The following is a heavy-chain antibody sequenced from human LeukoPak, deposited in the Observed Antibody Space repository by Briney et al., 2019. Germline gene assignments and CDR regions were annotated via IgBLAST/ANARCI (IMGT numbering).Heavy chain of an antibody. CDR1: GFTFDDYA. CDR3: ARGSVYLWLRDTYYYMDV. J-gene: IGHJ6*03. V-gene: IGHV3-20*04. CDR2: INWNGRIT. Sequence: QTGGSLRLSCAASGFTFDDYAMNWVRQVPGRGLEWVSGINWNGRITEYADSVKDRFTISRQNTKNSLYLYMNNLGGEDTALYFCARGSVYLWLRDTYYYMDVWGKGTTVTVS. D-gene: IGHD6-19*01.